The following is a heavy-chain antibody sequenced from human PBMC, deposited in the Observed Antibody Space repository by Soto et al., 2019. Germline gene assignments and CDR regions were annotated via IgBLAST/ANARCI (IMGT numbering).Heavy chain of an antibody. CDR1: GYSFTSYW. CDR2: IYPGDSDT. V-gene: IGHV5-51*01. CDR3: ARGDSGYDTRGAFDI. Sequence: GASLKISCKGSGYSFTSYWIGWVRQMPGKGLEWMGIIYPGDSDTRYSPSFQGQVTISADKSISTAYLQWSSLKASDTAMYYCARGDSGYDTRGAFDIWGQGTMVTVSS. J-gene: IGHJ3*02. D-gene: IGHD5-12*01.